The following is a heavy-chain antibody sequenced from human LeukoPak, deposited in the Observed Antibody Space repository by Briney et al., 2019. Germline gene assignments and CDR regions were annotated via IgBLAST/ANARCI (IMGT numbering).Heavy chain of an antibody. V-gene: IGHV3-11*01. CDR1: GFTISDYY. CDR3: ARDATNNAFDI. J-gene: IGHJ3*02. CDR2: IGSRGVTI. Sequence: PGGSLRLSCAASGFTISDYYMSWIRQGPGKGLEWVSYIGSRGVTIYYADSVKGRFTISRDTAKNSLYLQTNNLRAEDTAVYYCARDATNNAFDIWGQGTMVTVSS.